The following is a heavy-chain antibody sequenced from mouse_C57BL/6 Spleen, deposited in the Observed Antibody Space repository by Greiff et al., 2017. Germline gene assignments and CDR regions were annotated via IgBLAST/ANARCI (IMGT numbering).Heavy chain of an antibody. CDR2: IDPSDSYT. J-gene: IGHJ2*01. CDR1: GYTFTSYW. V-gene: IGHV1-69*01. Sequence: QVQLQQPGAELVMPGASVKLSCKASGYTFTSYWMHWVKQRPGQGLEWIGGIDPSDSYTNYNQQFKGKSTLTVDKSSSTAYMQLSSLTSEDSAVYDCATYEGAFDYWGQGTTLTVSS. CDR3: ATYEGAFDY. D-gene: IGHD2-3*01.